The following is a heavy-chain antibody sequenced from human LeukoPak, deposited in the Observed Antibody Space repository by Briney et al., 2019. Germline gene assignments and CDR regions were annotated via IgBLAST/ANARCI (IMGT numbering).Heavy chain of an antibody. CDR3: AILRGYSHNWFAP. CDR2: FSYSPST. CDR1: GDSIWSYY. V-gene: IGHV4-59*08. D-gene: IGHD6-13*01. J-gene: IGHJ5*02. Sequence: PSETLSLTCTVWGDSIWSYYRSWIRQSPGKGVEGIEDFSYSPSTNYNPSLKSQVTISIVPSQNHFSLKLCSLPAADPAVYFCAILRGYSHNWFAPWGQGTLVTVSS.